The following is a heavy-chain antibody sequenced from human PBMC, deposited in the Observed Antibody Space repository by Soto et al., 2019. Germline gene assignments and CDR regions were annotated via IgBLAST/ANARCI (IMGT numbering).Heavy chain of an antibody. CDR1: GGSFSGYY. J-gene: IGHJ4*02. Sequence: PSETLSLTCAVYGGSFSGYYWSWIRQPPGKGLEWIGEINHSGSTNYNPSLKSRVTISVDTSKNQFSLKLSSVTAADTAVYYCARVRPYYDFWSGYYTTMEYDYWGQGTLVTVSS. V-gene: IGHV4-34*01. CDR2: INHSGST. CDR3: ARVRPYYDFWSGYYTTMEYDY. D-gene: IGHD3-3*01.